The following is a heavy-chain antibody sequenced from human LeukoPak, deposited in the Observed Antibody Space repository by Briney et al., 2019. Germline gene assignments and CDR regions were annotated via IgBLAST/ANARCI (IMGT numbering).Heavy chain of an antibody. V-gene: IGHV3-53*01. CDR2: IYSDNT. D-gene: IGHD4/OR15-4a*01. CDR3: ARRAGAYSHPYDY. CDR1: GFTFSSYA. J-gene: IGHJ4*02. Sequence: GGSLRLSCAASGFTFSSYAMHWVRQAPGKGLEWVSFIYSDNTHYSDSVKGRFTISRDNSKNTLYLQMNSLRAEDTAVYYCARRAGAYSHPYDYWGQGTLVTVSS.